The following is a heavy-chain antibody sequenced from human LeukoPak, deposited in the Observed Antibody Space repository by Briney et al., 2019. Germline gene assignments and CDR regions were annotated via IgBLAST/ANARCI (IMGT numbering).Heavy chain of an antibody. CDR2: ISWSSGTI. CDR1: GFALDHYA. J-gene: IGHJ2*01. V-gene: IGHV3-9*03. Sequence: GRSLRLSCAASGFALDHYAMHWVRQVPGKGLEWVSGISWSSGTIHYADSVKGRFTISRDNAKNSLYLQMNSVTAEDMALYYCAKDGDTSYKMLCYFDLWGRGTLVTVSS. D-gene: IGHD3-16*01. CDR3: AKDGDTSYKMLCYFDL.